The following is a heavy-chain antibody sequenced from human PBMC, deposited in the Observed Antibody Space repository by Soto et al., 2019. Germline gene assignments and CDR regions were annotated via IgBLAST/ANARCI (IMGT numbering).Heavy chain of an antibody. D-gene: IGHD3-10*01. CDR1: GFTFSSYW. V-gene: IGHV3-7*01. Sequence: GGSLRLSCAASGFTFSSYWMSWVRQAPGKGLEWVANVKQDGSEKYYVDSVKGRFTISRDNAKNSLYLQMNSLRAEDTAVYYCARDVTLVRGVTNAFDIWGKGTMVTVSS. CDR2: VKQDGSEK. CDR3: ARDVTLVRGVTNAFDI. J-gene: IGHJ3*02.